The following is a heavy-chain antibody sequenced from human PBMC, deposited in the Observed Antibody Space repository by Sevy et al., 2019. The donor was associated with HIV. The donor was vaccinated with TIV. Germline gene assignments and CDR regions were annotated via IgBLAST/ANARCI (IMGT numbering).Heavy chain of an antibody. Sequence: SETLSLTCAVYGGSFSGYYWSWIRQPPGKGLEWIGEINHSGSTNYNPSLKSRVTISVDTSKNQFSLRLSSVTAADTAVYFCTRGEVQLWPSGFDYWGQGTLVTVSS. V-gene: IGHV4-34*01. D-gene: IGHD1-1*01. CDR3: TRGEVQLWPSGFDY. J-gene: IGHJ4*02. CDR1: GGSFSGYY. CDR2: INHSGST.